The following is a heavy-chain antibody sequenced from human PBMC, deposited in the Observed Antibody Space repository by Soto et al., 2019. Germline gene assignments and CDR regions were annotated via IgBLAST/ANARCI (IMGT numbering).Heavy chain of an antibody. CDR3: ARDNIRDWYFHH. CDR1: GFAFSSFG. Sequence: GGSLRLSCAASGFAFSSFGMHWVRQAPGKGLEWVALIWFDGNKKYYADSVKGRFTISRDNSKNSLYLHMNNLRAEDTAVYYCARDNIRDWYFHHWGQGTLVTVSS. J-gene: IGHJ1*01. V-gene: IGHV3-33*01. CDR2: IWFDGNKK. D-gene: IGHD2-21*01.